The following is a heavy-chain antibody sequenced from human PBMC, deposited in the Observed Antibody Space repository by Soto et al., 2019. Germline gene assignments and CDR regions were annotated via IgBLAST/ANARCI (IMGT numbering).Heavy chain of an antibody. V-gene: IGHV4-38-2*02. D-gene: IGHD3-10*01. CDR3: AALWFGELAFNY. CDR1: GYSISSGYY. Sequence: XETLSLTCSVSGYSISSGYYWCCVRQAPGKGLEWLGSVYHNGIMFHNPSFQSRVTISVDTSKNQFSLNLRSVTAADTAVYYCAALWFGELAFNYWGHAILVTVSS. J-gene: IGHJ4*01. CDR2: VYHNGIM.